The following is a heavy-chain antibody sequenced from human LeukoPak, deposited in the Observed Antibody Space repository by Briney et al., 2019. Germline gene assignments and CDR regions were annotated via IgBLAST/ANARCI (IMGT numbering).Heavy chain of an antibody. CDR2: ISGSGGST. CDR1: GFTFSSYA. V-gene: IGHV3-23*01. Sequence: GGSLRLSCAASGFTFSSYAMHWVRQAPGKGLEWVSAISGSGGSTYYADSVKGRFTISRDNSKNTLYLQMNSLRAEDTAVYYCAKEGYCSGGSCYHDYFDYWGQGTLVTVSS. CDR3: AKEGYCSGGSCYHDYFDY. J-gene: IGHJ4*02. D-gene: IGHD2-15*01.